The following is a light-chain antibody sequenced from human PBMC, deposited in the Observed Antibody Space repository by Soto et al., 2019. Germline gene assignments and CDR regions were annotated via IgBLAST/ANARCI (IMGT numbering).Light chain of an antibody. V-gene: IGLV1-40*01. CDR2: GNS. J-gene: IGLJ1*01. CDR3: RSYDSSLRSYV. Sequence: QSVLTQPPSVSGAPGQRVTISCTGSSSNIGAGYDVHWYQQLPGTAPKLLIYGNSNRPSGVPDRFSGSKSGTSVSLAITGFQAEDEADYYCRSYDSSLRSYVVGTGTKVTVL. CDR1: SSNIGAGYD.